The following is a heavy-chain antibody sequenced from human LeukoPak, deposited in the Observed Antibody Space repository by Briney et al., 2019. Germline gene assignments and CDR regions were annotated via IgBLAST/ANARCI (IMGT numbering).Heavy chain of an antibody. V-gene: IGHV5-51*01. CDR1: GYSFTSYW. J-gene: IGHJ4*02. CDR2: IYPGDSDT. CDR3: ARRRRYSGSPHPLPLDY. D-gene: IGHD1-26*01. Sequence: GASLKISCKGSGYSFTSYWIGWVRQMPGKGLEWMGIIYPGDSDTRYSPSFQGQVTISADKSISTAYLQWSSLKASDTAMYYCARRRRYSGSPHPLPLDYWGQGTLVTVSS.